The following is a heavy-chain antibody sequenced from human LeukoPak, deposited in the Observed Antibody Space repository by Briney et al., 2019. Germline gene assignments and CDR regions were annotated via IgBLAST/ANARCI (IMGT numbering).Heavy chain of an antibody. D-gene: IGHD4-17*01. V-gene: IGHV3-11*04. J-gene: IGHJ4*02. CDR2: ISSSGSTI. CDR3: ARGGAATVKYYGDSY. Sequence: SGGSLRLSCAASGSTFSDYYMSWIRQAPGKGLEWVSHISSSGSTIYYADSVKGRFTISRDNAKNSLYLQMNSLRAEDTAVYYCARGGAATVKYYGDSYWGQGTLVTVSS. CDR1: GSTFSDYY.